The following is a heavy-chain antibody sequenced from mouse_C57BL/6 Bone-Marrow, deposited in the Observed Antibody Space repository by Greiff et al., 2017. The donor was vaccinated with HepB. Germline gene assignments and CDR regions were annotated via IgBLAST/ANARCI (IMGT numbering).Heavy chain of an antibody. D-gene: IGHD2-3*01. CDR3: TSDGYYPAWFAY. V-gene: IGHV14-4*01. CDR2: IDHENGDT. CDR1: GFNIKDDY. Sequence: VQLKQSGAELVRPGASVKLSCTASGFNIKDDYMHWVKQRPEQGLEWIGWIDHENGDTEYASKLQGKATITADTSSNTACLQLSSLTSEDTAVYYCTSDGYYPAWFAYWGQGTLVTVSA. J-gene: IGHJ3*01.